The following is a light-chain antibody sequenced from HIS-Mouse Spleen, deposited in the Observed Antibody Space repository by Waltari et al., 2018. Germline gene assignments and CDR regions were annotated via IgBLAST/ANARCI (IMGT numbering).Light chain of an antibody. J-gene: IGLJ3*02. CDR2: EVS. Sequence: QSALTQPPSASGSPGQSVTISGTGTSSDVGCYNYVPWYQQHPGEAPKLLIYEVSKRPSGVPDRFSGSKSGNTASLTVSGLQAEDEADYYCSSYAGSNNLFGGGTKLTVL. CDR1: SSDVGCYNY. V-gene: IGLV2-8*01. CDR3: SSYAGSNNL.